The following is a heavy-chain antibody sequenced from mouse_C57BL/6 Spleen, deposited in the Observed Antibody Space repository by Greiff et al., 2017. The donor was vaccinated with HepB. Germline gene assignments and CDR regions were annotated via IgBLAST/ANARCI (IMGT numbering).Heavy chain of an antibody. J-gene: IGHJ4*01. CDR3: ARGYYGAMDY. CDR1: GYTFTSYW. CDR2: IDPSDSYT. Sequence: VQLQQSGAELVMPGASVKLSCKASGYTFTSYWMHWVKQRPGQGLEWIGEIDPSDSYTNYNQKFKGKSTLTVDKSSSTAYMQLSSLTSEDSAVYYCARGYYGAMDYWGQGTSVTVSS. V-gene: IGHV1-69*01. D-gene: IGHD1-2*01.